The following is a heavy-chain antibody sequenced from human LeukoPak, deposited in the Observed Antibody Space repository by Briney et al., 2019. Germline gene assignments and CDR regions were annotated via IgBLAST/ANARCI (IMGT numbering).Heavy chain of an antibody. CDR2: INPSGGST. CDR3: ARWVEEDPLDDAFDI. CDR1: GYTFTSYY. V-gene: IGHV1-46*01. J-gene: IGHJ3*02. Sequence: ASVKVSCKASGYTFTSYYMHWVRQAPGQELEWMGIINPSGGSTSYAQKFQGRVTMTRDTSTSTVYMELSSLRSEDTAVYYCARWVEEDPLDDAFDIWGQGTMVTVSS. D-gene: IGHD2-15*01.